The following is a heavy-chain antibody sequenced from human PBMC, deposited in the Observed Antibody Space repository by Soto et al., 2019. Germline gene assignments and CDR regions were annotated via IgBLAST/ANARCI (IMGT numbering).Heavy chain of an antibody. J-gene: IGHJ5*02. D-gene: IGHD1-20*01. Sequence: EVQLVESGGGLVQPGGSLRLSCAASGFTFSSYWMHWVRQAPGKGLVWVSRINSDGSSTSYADSVKGRFTISRDNAKNTLYLLMNSLRAEDTAVYYCARVVSWYNWFDPWGQGTLVTVSS. V-gene: IGHV3-74*01. CDR1: GFTFSSYW. CDR2: INSDGSST. CDR3: ARVVSWYNWFDP.